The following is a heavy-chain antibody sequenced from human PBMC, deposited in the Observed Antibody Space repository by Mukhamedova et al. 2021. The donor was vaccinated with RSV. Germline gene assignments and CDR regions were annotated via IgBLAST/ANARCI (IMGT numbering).Heavy chain of an antibody. CDR3: ARNYTTILDAFD. CDR2: VYYTGRT. CDR1: S. J-gene: IGHJ3*02. Sequence: SWGWIRQPPGKGLEWIGNVYYTGRTASNPSLHSRVTISLDTSKNQFSLRLTSVTAADTAVYYCARNYTTILDAFD. D-gene: IGHD3-3*01. V-gene: IGHV4-39*07.